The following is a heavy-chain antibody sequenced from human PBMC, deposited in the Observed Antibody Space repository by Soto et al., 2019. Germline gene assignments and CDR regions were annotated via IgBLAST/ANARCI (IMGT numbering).Heavy chain of an antibody. CDR1: GYTFTSYG. CDR3: ARGIMVRGVIDYYYGMDV. V-gene: IGHV1-18*01. D-gene: IGHD3-10*01. Sequence: VKVSCKASGYTFTSYGISWVRQAPGQGLEWMGWISAYNGNTNYAQKLQGRVTMTTDTSTSTAYMELRSLRSDDTAVYYCARGIMVRGVIDYYYGMDVWGQGTTVTVSS. CDR2: ISAYNGNT. J-gene: IGHJ6*02.